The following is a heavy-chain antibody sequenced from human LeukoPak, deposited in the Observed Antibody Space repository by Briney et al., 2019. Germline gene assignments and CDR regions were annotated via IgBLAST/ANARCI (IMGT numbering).Heavy chain of an antibody. CDR2: IYHSGST. CDR3: ARHGYSSAFDP. V-gene: IGHV4-38-2*01. CDR1: GYSISSGYY. J-gene: IGHJ5*02. D-gene: IGHD6-19*01. Sequence: SETLSLTCAVPGYSISSGYYWGWIRQPPGKGLEWIGSIYHSGSTYYNPSLKSRVTISVDTSKNQFSLKLSSVIAADTAVYYCARHGYSSAFDPWGQGTLVTASS.